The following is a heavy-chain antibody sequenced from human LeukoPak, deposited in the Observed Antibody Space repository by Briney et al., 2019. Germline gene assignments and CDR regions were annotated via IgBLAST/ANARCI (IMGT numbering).Heavy chain of an antibody. Sequence: GESLKISCKGSGYSFTSYWIAWVRQMPGKGLEWMGIIYPDDSDTTYSPSFQGQVSISADKSISTAYLQWSSLKASDTAMYYCARQGVRDFYYYMDIWGKGTTVTVSS. V-gene: IGHV5-51*01. CDR2: IYPDDSDT. D-gene: IGHD3-16*01. J-gene: IGHJ6*03. CDR1: GYSFTSYW. CDR3: ARQGVRDFYYYMDI.